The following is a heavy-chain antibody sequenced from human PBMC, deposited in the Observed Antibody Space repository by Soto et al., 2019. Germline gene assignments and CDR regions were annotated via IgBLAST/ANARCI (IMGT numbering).Heavy chain of an antibody. CDR2: ISSSGDT. Sequence: VQMLESGGGLVQPGGSLRLSCAASEFTFSNYAMTWVRQAPGKGLEWVSVISSSGDTYYADSVKGRFTISRDNSRNTLYLQMNSLRAEDSAVYYCAKGSGGSQYPGLDYWGQGSLVTVSS. CDR1: EFTFSNYA. J-gene: IGHJ4*02. D-gene: IGHD2-15*01. CDR3: AKGSGGSQYPGLDY. V-gene: IGHV3-23*01.